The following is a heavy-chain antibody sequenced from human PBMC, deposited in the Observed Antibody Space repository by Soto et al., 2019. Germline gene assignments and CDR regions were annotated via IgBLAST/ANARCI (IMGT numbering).Heavy chain of an antibody. V-gene: IGHV1-18*01. J-gene: IGHJ4*02. CDR2: ISAHSGDT. CDR3: ARTLTMIFLAPAH. Sequence: QVHLVQSGAEVTKPGASVKVSCKASGYTFTNYGINWVRRAPGQGLEWMGWISAHSGDTKYAQRFRDRVTMTTDTSTTTAYLELRSLTSDDTAVYYCARTLTMIFLAPAHWGQATLVTVSS. D-gene: IGHD3-22*01. CDR1: GYTFTNYG.